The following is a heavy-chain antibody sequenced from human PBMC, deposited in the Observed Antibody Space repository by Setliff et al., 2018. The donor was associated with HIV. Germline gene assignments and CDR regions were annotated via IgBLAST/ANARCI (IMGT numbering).Heavy chain of an antibody. CDR3: ARMDYHNSGRYFGTFDY. V-gene: IGHV4-59*01. D-gene: IGHD3-10*01. J-gene: IGHJ4*02. CDR1: GGSISTYY. Sequence: PSETLSLTCTVSGGSISTYYWSWIRQPPGKGLEWIGSIYFTGSSDNNPSLKSRVTLSVDTSKHQFSLKLSSVTAADTAVYYCARMDYHNSGRYFGTFDYWGQGMLVTVSS. CDR2: IYFTGSS.